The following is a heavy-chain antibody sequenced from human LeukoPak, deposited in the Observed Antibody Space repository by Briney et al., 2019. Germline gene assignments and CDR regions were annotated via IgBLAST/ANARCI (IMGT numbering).Heavy chain of an antibody. CDR3: AKGMSDGGTYYDSSGYVVLTAFDI. J-gene: IGHJ3*02. Sequence: PWGSLRLSCAASGFTFSSYEMNWVRQAPGKGLEWVSYISSSGSTIYYADSVKGRFTISRDNAKNSLYLQMNSLRAEDTAVYYCAKGMSDGGTYYDSSGYVVLTAFDIWGQGTMVTVSS. V-gene: IGHV3-48*03. CDR2: ISSSGSTI. CDR1: GFTFSSYE. D-gene: IGHD3-22*01.